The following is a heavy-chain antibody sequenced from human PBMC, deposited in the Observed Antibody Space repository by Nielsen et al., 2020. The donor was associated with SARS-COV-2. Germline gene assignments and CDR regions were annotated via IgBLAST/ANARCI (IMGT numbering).Heavy chain of an antibody. Sequence: GESLKISCAASGFMFSTYGIHWVRQAPGKGLEWVASISYDGSEKFYLDSVKGRFAVSRDNSKNTVYPQMSSLRTEDTAVYYCARPLLWGTYPSAFDYWGQGTLVTVSS. CDR1: GFMFSTYG. CDR3: ARPLLWGTYPSAFDY. CDR2: ISYDGSEK. J-gene: IGHJ4*02. V-gene: IGHV3-30*03. D-gene: IGHD3-16*01.